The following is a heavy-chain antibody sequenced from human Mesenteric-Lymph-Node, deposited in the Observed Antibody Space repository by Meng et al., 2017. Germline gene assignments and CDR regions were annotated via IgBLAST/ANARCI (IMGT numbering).Heavy chain of an antibody. V-gene: IGHV4-31*03. CDR3: ARASYGSGSPLGESWFDP. CDR2: IHSSGST. Sequence: QVRPAESVPGLVQPYQTRSLTCTVSGGSISRGGYSWSRIRQHPGKGLEWIGYIHSSGSTYYNPSLRSRLTISVDTSKNQFSLKLSSVTAADTAVYYCARASYGSGSPLGESWFDPWGQGTLVTVSS. J-gene: IGHJ5*02. CDR1: GGSISRGGYS. D-gene: IGHD3-10*01.